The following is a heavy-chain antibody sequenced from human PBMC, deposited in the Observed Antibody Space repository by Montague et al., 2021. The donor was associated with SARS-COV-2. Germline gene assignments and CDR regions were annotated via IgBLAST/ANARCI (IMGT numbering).Heavy chain of an antibody. D-gene: IGHD2-15*01. Sequence: SETLSLTCTVSGDSISTSYWAWIRQPPGKGLEWIGYVYYSGRSSYNSSLKSRVTISVDTSKNQVSLNLRSVTAADTAVYFCVRADRRGPDTPHLYYYEGMDLWGQGTTVTVSS. CDR2: VYYSGRS. V-gene: IGHV4-59*01. J-gene: IGHJ6*02. CDR3: VRADRRGPDTPHLYYYEGMDL. CDR1: GDSISTSY.